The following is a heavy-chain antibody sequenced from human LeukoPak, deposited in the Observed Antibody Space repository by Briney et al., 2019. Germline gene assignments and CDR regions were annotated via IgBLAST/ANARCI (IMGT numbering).Heavy chain of an antibody. CDR3: ARDRVVVPAAFDD. V-gene: IGHV1-2*02. CDR2: INPNSGGT. Sequence: ASVTVTCKASGYTFTAYYRHWVRQAPGQGLEWMGWINPNSGGTNYAQKFQGRVTMTRDTSIRTAYMELSRLRSDDTAVYYCARDRVVVPAAFDDWRQGTLVTVSS. J-gene: IGHJ5*02. D-gene: IGHD2-2*01. CDR1: GYTFTAYY.